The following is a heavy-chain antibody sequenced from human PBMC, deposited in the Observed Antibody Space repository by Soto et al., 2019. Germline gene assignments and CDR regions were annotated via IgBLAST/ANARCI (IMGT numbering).Heavy chain of an antibody. D-gene: IGHD6-19*01. V-gene: IGHV5-51*01. J-gene: IGHJ4*02. CDR3: ARRGGSGWYFGDFDY. CDR2: IYPGDSDT. CDR1: GYSFTSYW. Sequence: PGESLKISCNGSGYSFTSYWIGWVRQMPGKGLEWMGIIYPGDSDTRYSPSFQGQVTISADKSISTAYLQWSSLKASDTAMYYCARRGGSGWYFGDFDYWGQGTLVTVSS.